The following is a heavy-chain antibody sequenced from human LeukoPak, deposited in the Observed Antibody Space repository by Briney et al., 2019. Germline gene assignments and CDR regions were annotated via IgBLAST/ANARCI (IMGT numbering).Heavy chain of an antibody. V-gene: IGHV3-30-3*01. CDR2: ISYDGSNK. CDR3: AREIGISSSPFDY. J-gene: IGHJ4*02. D-gene: IGHD6-13*01. Sequence: GGSLRLSCAASGFTFSSYAMHWVRQAPGKGLGWVAVISYDGSNKYYADSVKGRFTISRDNSKNTLYLQMNSLRAEDTAVYYCAREIGISSSPFDYWGQGTLVTVSS. CDR1: GFTFSSYA.